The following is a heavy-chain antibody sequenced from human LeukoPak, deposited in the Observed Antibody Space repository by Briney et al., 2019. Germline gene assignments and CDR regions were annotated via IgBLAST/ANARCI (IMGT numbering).Heavy chain of an antibody. V-gene: IGHV3-7*01. CDR3: AKSSIAATYSMDV. CDR1: GFIFSNYW. J-gene: IGHJ6*02. CDR2: IKQVGSES. Sequence: PGGSLRLSCAGSGFIFSNYWMSWVRQAPGRGLEWVANIKQVGSESYYVDSVKGRFTISRDNAKASLHLQMVSLRAEDTAVYYCAKSSIAATYSMDVWGQGTTVTVSS. D-gene: IGHD6-13*01.